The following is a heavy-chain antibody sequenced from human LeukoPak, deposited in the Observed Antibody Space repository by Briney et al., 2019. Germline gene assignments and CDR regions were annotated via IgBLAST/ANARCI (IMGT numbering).Heavy chain of an antibody. CDR3: ARGPDYGDSFRRSYYFDY. CDR2: IKQDGSVK. CDR1: GFTFSGYW. J-gene: IGHJ4*02. Sequence: PGGSLRLSCAASGFTFSGYWMHWVRQAPGEGLEWVANIKQDGSVKYYVDSVKGRFTISRDNAKNSLYLQMNSLRAEDTAVYYCARGPDYGDSFRRSYYFDYWGQGTLVTVSS. D-gene: IGHD4-17*01. V-gene: IGHV3-7*01.